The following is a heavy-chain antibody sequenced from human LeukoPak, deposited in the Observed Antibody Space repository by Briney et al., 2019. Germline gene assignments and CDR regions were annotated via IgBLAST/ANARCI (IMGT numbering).Heavy chain of an antibody. V-gene: IGHV3-30*02. Sequence: GGSLRLSCAASGVTFSSYGMHWVRQAPGKGLEWVAFIRYDGSNEYYADSVKGRFTISRDNSKNTLYLQMNSLRAEDTAVYYCAKDPRPHYDFWSGYFDYWGQGTLVTVSS. J-gene: IGHJ4*02. CDR2: IRYDGSNE. CDR3: AKDPRPHYDFWSGYFDY. D-gene: IGHD3-3*01. CDR1: GVTFSSYG.